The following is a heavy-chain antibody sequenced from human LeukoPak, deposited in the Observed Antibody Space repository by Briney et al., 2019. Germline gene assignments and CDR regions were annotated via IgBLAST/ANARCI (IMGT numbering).Heavy chain of an antibody. Sequence: GESLKISCKCSGYSFTYYWIAWVRQMPGKGLEWMGIIYPDDSDTRYSPSFQGQVTISVDKSVSAAYLQWSSLKASDTAMYYCASPPTRECSSISCPLSYWGQGTRVIVSS. CDR3: ASPPTRECSSISCPLSY. D-gene: IGHD2-2*01. J-gene: IGHJ4*02. CDR2: IYPDDSDT. V-gene: IGHV5-51*01. CDR1: GYSFTYYW.